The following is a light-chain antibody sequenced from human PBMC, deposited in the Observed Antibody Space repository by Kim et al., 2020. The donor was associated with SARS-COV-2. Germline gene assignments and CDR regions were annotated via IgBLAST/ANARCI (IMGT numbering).Light chain of an antibody. J-gene: IGLJ2*01. CDR1: SSDVGGSNY. CDR2: DVI. V-gene: IGLV2-8*01. CDR3: SSYGGSNNVV. Sequence: GQSITISCTGTSSDVGGSNYVSWYQQYPGKVPKLIIYDVIKRPSGVPDRFSGSKSGNTASLTVSGLQTEDEADYYCSSYGGSNNVVFGGGTQLTVL.